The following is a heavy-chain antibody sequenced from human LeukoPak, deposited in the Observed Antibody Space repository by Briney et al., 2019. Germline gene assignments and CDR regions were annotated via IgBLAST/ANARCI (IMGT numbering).Heavy chain of an antibody. V-gene: IGHV3-48*04. CDR2: ISSSSSTI. Sequence: GGSLRLSCAASGFTFSSYSMNWVRQAPGKGLEWVSYISSSSSTIYYAGSVKGRFTISRDNAKNSLYLQMNSLRAEDTAVYYCARGFIPEIDYWGQGTLVTVSS. D-gene: IGHD3-16*01. J-gene: IGHJ4*02. CDR1: GFTFSSYS. CDR3: ARGFIPEIDY.